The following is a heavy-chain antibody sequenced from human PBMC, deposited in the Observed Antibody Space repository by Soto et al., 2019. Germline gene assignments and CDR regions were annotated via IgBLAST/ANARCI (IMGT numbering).Heavy chain of an antibody. J-gene: IGHJ4*02. CDR1: GFIFDDYA. Sequence: EVQLVESGGNLVQPGRSLRLSCAASGFIFDDYAMHWVRQPPGKGLEWVSGISWNSGSIGYADSVKGRFTVSRDNAKKSLYSQMNRLRAEDTALYYCAKDSSSSLLYFDSWGQGTRVSVSS. D-gene: IGHD2-2*01. CDR2: ISWNSGSI. V-gene: IGHV3-9*01. CDR3: AKDSSSSLLYFDS.